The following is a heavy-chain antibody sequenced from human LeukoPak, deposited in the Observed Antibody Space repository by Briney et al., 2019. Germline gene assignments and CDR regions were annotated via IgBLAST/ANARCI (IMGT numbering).Heavy chain of an antibody. Sequence: GGSLRLSCAVSGFTFSNAWMSWVRQAPGKGLEWVGRIKSKTDGGTTDYAAPVKGRFTISRDDSKNTLYLQMNSLKTEDTAVYYCTTRPSPRYSYGSRGLVDYWGQGTLVTVSS. CDR2: IKSKTDGGTT. CDR3: TTRPSPRYSYGSRGLVDY. J-gene: IGHJ4*02. CDR1: GFTFSNAW. V-gene: IGHV3-15*01. D-gene: IGHD5-18*01.